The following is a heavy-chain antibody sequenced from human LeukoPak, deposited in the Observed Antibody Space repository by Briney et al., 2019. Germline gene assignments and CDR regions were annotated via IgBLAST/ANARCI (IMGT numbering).Heavy chain of an antibody. Sequence: PGGSLRLSCVASRFTFSNYWMSWVRQAPGKGLEWVANINQDGSEKRYADSMKGRFTISRDNAKESLYLQLNSLRAEDTAVYYCAKWGPYCVGDYCPALDSWGPGTLATVSS. CDR3: AKWGPYCVGDYCPALDS. J-gene: IGHJ4*02. CDR2: INQDGSEK. CDR1: RFTFSNYW. D-gene: IGHD2-21*02. V-gene: IGHV3-7*01.